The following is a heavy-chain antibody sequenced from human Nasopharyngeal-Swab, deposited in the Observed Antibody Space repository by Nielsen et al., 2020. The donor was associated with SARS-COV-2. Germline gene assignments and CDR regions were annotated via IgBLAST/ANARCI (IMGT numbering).Heavy chain of an antibody. J-gene: IGHJ4*02. V-gene: IGHV3-21*01. CDR3: ARDPYSGEGDY. D-gene: IGHD5-12*01. CDR1: GFTFSTYG. Sequence: GESLKISCAASGFTFSTYGMNWVRQAPGKGLEWVSSISGTSSYIYYADSVKGRFTISRDNAKNSLYLQMNSLRAEDTAVYYCARDPYSGEGDYWGQGTLVTVSS. CDR2: ISGTSSYI.